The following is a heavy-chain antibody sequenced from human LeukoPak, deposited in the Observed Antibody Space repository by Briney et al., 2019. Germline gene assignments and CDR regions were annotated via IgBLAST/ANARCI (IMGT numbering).Heavy chain of an antibody. V-gene: IGHV3-9*01. Sequence: GRFLRLSWVASGFTLDRYAMHWVRQAPGKGLEWVAGFSLDTDRIDYADSVKGRFTVSKDDAKKTLYLQMNNLRTEDTALYFCTKDITPGGADVWGQGTTVTVSS. CDR3: TKDITPGGADV. CDR1: GFTLDRYA. D-gene: IGHD3-10*01. CDR2: FSLDTDRI. J-gene: IGHJ6*02.